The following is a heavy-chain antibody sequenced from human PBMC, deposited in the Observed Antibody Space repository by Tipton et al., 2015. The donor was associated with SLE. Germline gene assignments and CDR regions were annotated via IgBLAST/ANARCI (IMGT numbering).Heavy chain of an antibody. CDR2: ISSGRTTI. J-gene: IGHJ4*02. CDR3: ARGTDFWSGYYEYYFDY. D-gene: IGHD3-3*01. Sequence: SLRLSCAASGFPFSDYSMNWVRQAPGKGLEWVSYISSGRTTIYSSDSVKGRFTISRDNAKNSLYLQMNSLRAEDTAVYYCARGTDFWSGYYEYYFDYWGQGTLVTVSS. CDR1: GFPFSDYS. V-gene: IGHV3-48*04.